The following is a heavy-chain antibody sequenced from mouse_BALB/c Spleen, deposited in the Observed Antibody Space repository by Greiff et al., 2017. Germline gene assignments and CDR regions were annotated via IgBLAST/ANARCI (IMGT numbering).Heavy chain of an antibody. CDR3: ARSGVYYHYAMDY. CDR2: ILPGSGST. CDR1: GYTFSSYW. J-gene: IGHJ4*01. V-gene: IGHV1-9*01. D-gene: IGHD1-1*01. Sequence: QVQLQQSGAELMKPGASVKISCKATGYTFSSYWIEWVKQRPGHGLEWIGEILPGSGSTNYNEKFKGKATFTADTSSNTAYMQLSSLTSEDSAVYYCARSGVYYHYAMDYWGQGTSVTVSS.